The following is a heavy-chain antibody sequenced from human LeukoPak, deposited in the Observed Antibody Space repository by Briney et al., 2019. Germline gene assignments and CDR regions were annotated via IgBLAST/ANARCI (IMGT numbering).Heavy chain of an antibody. D-gene: IGHD5-12*01. CDR1: GFTFSSYG. Sequence: PGRSLRLSCAASGFTFSSYGMHWVRQAPGKGLEWVAVISYDGSNKYYADSVKGRLTISRDNSKNTLYLQMNSLRAEDTAVYYCAKRLSEYSGYDSDAFDIWGQGTMVTVSS. J-gene: IGHJ3*02. CDR3: AKRLSEYSGYDSDAFDI. V-gene: IGHV3-30*18. CDR2: ISYDGSNK.